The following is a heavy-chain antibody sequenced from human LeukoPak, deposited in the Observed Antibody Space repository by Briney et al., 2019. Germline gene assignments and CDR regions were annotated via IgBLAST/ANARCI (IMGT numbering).Heavy chain of an antibody. V-gene: IGHV3-23*01. CDR1: GFSFSTYA. CDR2: VLQNGNT. CDR3: SKDAISGDGYWEFDY. Sequence: GGSLRLSCAASGFSFSTYAMTWVRQAPGKGLEWVSGVLQNGNTFYPGAVKGRFTSSRDNSKNILFLQMNILSAEYTAIYYCSKDAISGDGYWEFDYWGQGNLVTVSS. J-gene: IGHJ4*02. D-gene: IGHD5-24*01.